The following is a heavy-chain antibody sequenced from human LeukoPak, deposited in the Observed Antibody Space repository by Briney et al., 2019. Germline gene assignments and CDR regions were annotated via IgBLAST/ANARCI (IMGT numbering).Heavy chain of an antibody. J-gene: IGHJ4*02. CDR3: ARGGYSSGLDY. Sequence: GGSLRLSCEASGITFNNYWLHWVRQAPGKGLVWVSRVDTDGSGTIYADSVKGRFTVSRDNAKNTLCLQMISLRAEDTAVYYCARGGYSSGLDYWGQGILVTVSS. CDR2: VDTDGSGT. V-gene: IGHV3-74*01. CDR1: GITFNNYW. D-gene: IGHD6-19*01.